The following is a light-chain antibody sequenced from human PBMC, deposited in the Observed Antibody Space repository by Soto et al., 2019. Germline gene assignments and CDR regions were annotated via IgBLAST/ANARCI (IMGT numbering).Light chain of an antibody. Sequence: DILMTQSPSTLSGSVGGRVTLTRPDSQTSSSRLARYQQKPGKAPKLLIYKASTLKSGGPSKFSGSGSGTEFTLTISSLQPDDFATYYCQHYNSYSEAFGQGTK. CDR2: KAS. J-gene: IGKJ1*01. CDR1: QTSSSR. CDR3: QHYNSYSEA. V-gene: IGKV1-5*03.